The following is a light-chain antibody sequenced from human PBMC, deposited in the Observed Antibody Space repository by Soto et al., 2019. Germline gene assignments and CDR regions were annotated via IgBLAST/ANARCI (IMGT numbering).Light chain of an antibody. J-gene: IGKJ3*01. CDR2: DAS. V-gene: IGKV3-11*01. CDR1: QRVSTY. Sequence: EVVLTQSPATLYLSPGERATLSCRASQRVSTYLAWYQQKPGQAPRLLIYDASNRATGIPARFSGSGSGTDFTLTISSLEPEDFAVYYCPQRSNWPPFTFGPGTRVEI. CDR3: PQRSNWPPFT.